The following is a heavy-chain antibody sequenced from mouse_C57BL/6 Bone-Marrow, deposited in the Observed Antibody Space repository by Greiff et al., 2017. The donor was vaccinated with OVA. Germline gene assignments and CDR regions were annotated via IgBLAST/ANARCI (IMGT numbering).Heavy chain of an antibody. CDR3: ARSPFITTVVHDY. CDR2: IYPRSGNT. Sequence: VKLMESGAELARPGASVKLSCKASGYTFTSYGISWVKQRTGQGLEWIGEIYPRSGNTYYNEKFKGKATLTADKSSSTAYMELRSLTSEDSAVYFCARSPFITTVVHDYWGQGTTLTVSS. D-gene: IGHD1-1*01. V-gene: IGHV1-81*01. CDR1: GYTFTSYG. J-gene: IGHJ2*01.